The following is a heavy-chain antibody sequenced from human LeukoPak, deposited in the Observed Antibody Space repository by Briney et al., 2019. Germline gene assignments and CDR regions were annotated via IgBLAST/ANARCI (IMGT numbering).Heavy chain of an antibody. CDR1: GFTFSSYG. D-gene: IGHD4-17*01. CDR3: ARDRDYGDYYFDY. V-gene: IGHV3-33*08. J-gene: IGHJ4*02. CDR2: IWYDGSNK. Sequence: GGSLRLSCAASGFTFSSYGMHWVRQAPGKGLEWVAVIWYDGSNKYYADSVKGRFTISRDNSKNTLYLQMNSLRAEDTAVYYCARDRDYGDYYFDYWGQGTLVTVSS.